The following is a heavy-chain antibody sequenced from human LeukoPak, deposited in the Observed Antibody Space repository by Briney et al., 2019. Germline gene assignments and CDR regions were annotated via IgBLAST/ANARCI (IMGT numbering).Heavy chain of an antibody. J-gene: IGHJ5*02. D-gene: IGHD2-21*02. Sequence: SVKVSCKASGGTFSSYAISWVRQAPGQGLEWMGRIIPILGIANYAQKFQGRVTITADKSTSTAYMELSSLRSEDTAVYYCARDYIMVTASSYNWFDPWGQGTLVTVFS. V-gene: IGHV1-69*04. CDR1: GGTFSSYA. CDR2: IIPILGIA. CDR3: ARDYIMVTASSYNWFDP.